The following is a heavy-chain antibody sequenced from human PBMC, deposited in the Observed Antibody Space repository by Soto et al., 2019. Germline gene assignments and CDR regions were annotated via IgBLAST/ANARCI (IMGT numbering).Heavy chain of an antibody. Sequence: PSETLSLTCTVSGGSISSGDYYWSWIRQPPGRGLEWIGYIYYNGNTYYNPSLKSRVTISVDTPKNQSSLNLSTVTAADTPSYNCARVPCLGYCSSASPNYFDYWGRGTLVTVSS. J-gene: IGHJ4*02. CDR2: IYYNGNT. CDR1: GGSISSGDYY. CDR3: ARVPCLGYCSSASPNYFDY. D-gene: IGHD2-2*01. V-gene: IGHV4-30-4*01.